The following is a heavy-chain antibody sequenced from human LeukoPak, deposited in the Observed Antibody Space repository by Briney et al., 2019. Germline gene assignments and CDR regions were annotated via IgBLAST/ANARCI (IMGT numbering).Heavy chain of an antibody. D-gene: IGHD3-10*01. Sequence: NPLETLSLTCAVYGGSFSGYYWTWIRQPPGKGLERIGYIYYSGSTNYNPSLKSRVTISVDTSKNQFSLKLSSVTAADTAVYYCARLLWFGELLTWFDPWGQGTLVTVSS. V-gene: IGHV4-59*08. CDR1: GGSFSGYY. CDR2: IYYSGST. J-gene: IGHJ5*02. CDR3: ARLLWFGELLTWFDP.